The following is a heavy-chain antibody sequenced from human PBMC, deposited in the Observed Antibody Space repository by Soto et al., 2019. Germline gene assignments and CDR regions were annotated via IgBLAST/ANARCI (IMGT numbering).Heavy chain of an antibody. CDR2: ISAYNGNT. D-gene: IGHD1-26*01. V-gene: IGHV1-18*01. J-gene: IGHJ5*02. CDR3: ARASGSSYWFDP. Sequence: QVQLVQSGAEVKKPGASVKVSCKASGYTFTSYGISWVRQAPGQGLEWMGWISAYNGNTNYAQKLQGRVTMTTDSSTSTVYMELRSLRSDYTAVYYCARASGSSYWFDPWGQGTLVTVSS. CDR1: GYTFTSYG.